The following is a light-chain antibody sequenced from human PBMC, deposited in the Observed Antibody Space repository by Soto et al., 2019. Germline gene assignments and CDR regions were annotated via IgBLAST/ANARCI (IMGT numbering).Light chain of an antibody. Sequence: DIKMTQSPSSVSASVGDRVTITCRASEAISGWLAWYQQKPGRAPKLLIYSASSLQNGAPSRFTGSGSGTDFTLTITSLQPDDTAIYYCQQARSFPLTFGGGTKVEIK. CDR2: SAS. CDR3: QQARSFPLT. V-gene: IGKV1-12*01. CDR1: EAISGW. J-gene: IGKJ4*01.